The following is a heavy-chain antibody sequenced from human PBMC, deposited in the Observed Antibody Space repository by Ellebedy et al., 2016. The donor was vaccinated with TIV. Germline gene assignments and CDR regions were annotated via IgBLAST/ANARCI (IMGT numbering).Heavy chain of an antibody. J-gene: IGHJ1*01. D-gene: IGHD4-23*01. Sequence: GESLKISXAASGFTFSDYYMSWIRQAPGKGLEWVSYISSSSSYTNYADSVKGRFTISRDNAKNSLYLQMNSLRAEDTAVYYCGGRTTVGAEYFQHWGQGTLVTVSS. V-gene: IGHV3-11*06. CDR3: GGRTTVGAEYFQH. CDR2: ISSSSSYT. CDR1: GFTFSDYY.